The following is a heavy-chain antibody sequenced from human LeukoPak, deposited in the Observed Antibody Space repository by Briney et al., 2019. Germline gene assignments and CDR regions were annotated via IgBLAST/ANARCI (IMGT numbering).Heavy chain of an antibody. CDR2: IYSDGRT. Sequence: GGSLRLSCAASGFTVSNTYMSWVRQAPGKGLEWVSIIYSDGRTYYADSVKGRFTISRDNSKNTMYLQMNSLRAEDTAVYYCASGGGYSSAWHSSDYWGQGTLVTVSS. V-gene: IGHV3-53*01. D-gene: IGHD6-19*01. CDR3: ASGGGYSSAWHSSDY. CDR1: GFTVSNTY. J-gene: IGHJ4*02.